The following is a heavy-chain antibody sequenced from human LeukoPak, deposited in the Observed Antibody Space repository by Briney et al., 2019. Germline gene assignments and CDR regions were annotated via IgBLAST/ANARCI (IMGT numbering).Heavy chain of an antibody. Sequence: GGSLRLSCAASAFTFSSYWMSWVRLAPGKGLEWVADIKQDGSEKYYVDSVKGRFTISRDNAKNSLYLQMNSLRAEDTAVYYCAREAVAGTYYFDYWGQGTLVTVSS. J-gene: IGHJ4*02. CDR2: IKQDGSEK. CDR1: AFTFSSYW. CDR3: AREAVAGTYYFDY. D-gene: IGHD6-19*01. V-gene: IGHV3-7*03.